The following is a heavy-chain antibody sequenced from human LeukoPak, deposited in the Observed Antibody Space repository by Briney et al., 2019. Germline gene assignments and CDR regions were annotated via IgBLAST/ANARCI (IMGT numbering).Heavy chain of an antibody. Sequence: GSSVKVSCKASGGTFISYAISWVRQAPGQGLEWMGGIIPIFGTANYAQKFQGRVTITADESTSTAYMELSSLRSEDTAVYYCARGFLEWLSNRDYYYHGMDVWGQGTTVTVSS. CDR1: GGTFISYA. CDR3: ARGFLEWLSNRDYYYHGMDV. D-gene: IGHD3-3*01. J-gene: IGHJ6*02. CDR2: IIPIFGTA. V-gene: IGHV1-69*01.